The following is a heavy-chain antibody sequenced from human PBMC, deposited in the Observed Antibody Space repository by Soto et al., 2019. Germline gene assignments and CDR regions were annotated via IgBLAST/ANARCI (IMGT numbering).Heavy chain of an antibody. V-gene: IGHV3-7*03. CDR1: GFTFSSYL. D-gene: IGHD4-17*01. J-gene: IGHJ4*02. Sequence: LRLSCGVSGFTFSSYLMTWVRRAPGKGLEWVANITRDGTDKYYVDSVKGRFTISRDNAKNSLFLQMNSLRAEDTAVYYCARVRANDYEIDYWGQGTLVTVSS. CDR3: ARVRANDYEIDY. CDR2: ITRDGTDK.